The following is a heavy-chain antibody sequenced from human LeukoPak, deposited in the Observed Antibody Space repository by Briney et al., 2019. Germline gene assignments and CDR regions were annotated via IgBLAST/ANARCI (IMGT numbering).Heavy chain of an antibody. CDR3: ARGQLGDGYNFEY. CDR1: GGPIRSYY. J-gene: IGHJ4*02. CDR2: IYYGGSTSGST. D-gene: IGHD5-24*01. V-gene: IGHV4-59*01. Sequence: SETLSLTCSVSGGPIRSYYWSWLRQPPGKGLEGKGLECFGYIYYGGSTSGSTNYNPSLKSRVTISVDTSKNELSLKLNSVTAADTAVYYCARGQLGDGYNFEYWGQGTVVSVSS.